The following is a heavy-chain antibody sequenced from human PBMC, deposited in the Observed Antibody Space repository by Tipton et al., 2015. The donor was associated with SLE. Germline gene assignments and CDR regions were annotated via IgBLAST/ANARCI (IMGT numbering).Heavy chain of an antibody. J-gene: IGHJ5*02. D-gene: IGHD3-22*01. CDR2: IFYSGGT. Sequence: LRLSCNVSGDSISSGNYYWGWIRQPPGKGLEWIGSIFYSGGTYYNPSLKSRVTLSIDTSKNQFSLNVNSLTAADTAVYYCARHDSDGRFGPWGQGTLVTVSS. V-gene: IGHV4-39*01. CDR3: ARHDSDGRFGP. CDR1: GDSISSGNYY.